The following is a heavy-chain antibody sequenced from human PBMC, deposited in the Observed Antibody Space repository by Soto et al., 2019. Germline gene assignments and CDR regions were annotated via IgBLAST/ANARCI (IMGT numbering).Heavy chain of an antibody. D-gene: IGHD1-26*01. Sequence: GGSLRLSCAASGFTFSSYWVHCVRQAPGKGLVWVSRINTDGSSTSYADSVKGRFTISRDNAKNTLYLQMNSLGAEDTAVYYCARRGQVGSGLAHWGQGTLVTVSS. V-gene: IGHV3-74*01. CDR1: GFTFSSYW. J-gene: IGHJ5*02. CDR3: ARRGQVGSGLAH. CDR2: INTDGSST.